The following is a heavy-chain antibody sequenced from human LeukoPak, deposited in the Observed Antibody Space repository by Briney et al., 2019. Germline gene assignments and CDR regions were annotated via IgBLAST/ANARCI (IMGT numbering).Heavy chain of an antibody. J-gene: IGHJ4*02. V-gene: IGHV4-59*01. D-gene: IGHD1-14*01. CDR3: ASGTYGTLFF. Sequence: PPETLSLTCTVSGGSISGYYWTWIRQPPGKGLEWIGYISYSGSTNYNPSLQSRVTMSVDSSKNQFSLQLSTVTAADTATYYCASGTYGTLFFWGQGTLVPVSS. CDR1: GGSISGYY. CDR2: ISYSGST.